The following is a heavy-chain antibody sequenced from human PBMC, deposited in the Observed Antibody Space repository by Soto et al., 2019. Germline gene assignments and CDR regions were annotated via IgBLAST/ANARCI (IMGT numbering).Heavy chain of an antibody. CDR2: ISAYNGNT. J-gene: IGHJ4*02. CDR1: GYTFTSYG. D-gene: IGHD6-13*01. V-gene: IGHV1-18*01. CDR3: ARSQISSSWYIGYYFDY. Sequence: ASVKVSCKASGYTFTSYGISWVRQAPGQGLEWMGWISAYNGNTNYAQKLQGRVTMTTDTSTSTAYMELRSLRSDDTAVYYCARSQISSSWYIGYYFDYWGQGTLVTVSS.